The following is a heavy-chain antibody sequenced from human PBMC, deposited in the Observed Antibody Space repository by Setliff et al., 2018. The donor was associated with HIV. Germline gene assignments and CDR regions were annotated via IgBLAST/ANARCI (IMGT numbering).Heavy chain of an antibody. CDR3: ARATSSPGSTPD. D-gene: IGHD6-6*01. CDR2: IYTSGST. J-gene: IGHJ4*02. Sequence: PSETLSLTCTVSGGSISSYYWSWIRQPPGKGLEWIGYIYTSGSTSSNPSLRGRVIMSLDTSTPQSSLKLSSVTAADTAVYYCARATSSPGSTPDWGQGILVTVS. V-gene: IGHV4-4*08. CDR1: GGSISSYY.